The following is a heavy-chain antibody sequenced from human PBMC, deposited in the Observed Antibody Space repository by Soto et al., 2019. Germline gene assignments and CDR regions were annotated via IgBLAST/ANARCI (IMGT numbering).Heavy chain of an antibody. J-gene: IGHJ4*02. CDR3: ARRGTGTYFDY. D-gene: IGHD6-13*01. CDR1: GFTFSSYA. CDR2: ISGSGDST. Sequence: EVQLLESGGGLVQPGGSLRLSCAASGFTFSSYAMSWVRQAPGKGLEWVSVISGSGDSTYYADSVKGRFTISRDNSKNTMYMKMNSLRAEDTAVSDCARRGTGTYFDYWGQGTLVTVSS. V-gene: IGHV3-23*01.